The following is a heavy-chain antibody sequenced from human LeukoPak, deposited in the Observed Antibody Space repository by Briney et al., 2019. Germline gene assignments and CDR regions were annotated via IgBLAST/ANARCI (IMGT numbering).Heavy chain of an antibody. CDR3: ARGPRYSYVSIYFDY. CDR1: GFTVSNNY. V-gene: IGHV3-53*01. Sequence: GGSLRLSCAASGFTVSNNYMNWVRQAPGKGLEWVSVMYSGGSTYYADSVKGRFTISRDNSKNTLYLQMNSLRAEDTAVYYCARGPRYSYVSIYFDYWGQGTLVTVSS. D-gene: IGHD5-18*01. CDR2: MYSGGST. J-gene: IGHJ4*02.